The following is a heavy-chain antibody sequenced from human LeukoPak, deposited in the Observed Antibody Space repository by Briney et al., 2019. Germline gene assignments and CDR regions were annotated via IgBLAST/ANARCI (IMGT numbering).Heavy chain of an antibody. CDR3: ARAHYDFWSGYYISWFDP. J-gene: IGHJ5*02. CDR2: IYYSGST. CDR1: GGSISSSSYY. D-gene: IGHD3-3*01. Sequence: SETLSLTCTVSGGSISSSSYYWGWIRQPPGKGLEWIGSIYYSGSTYYNPSLKSRVTISVDTSKNQFSLKLSSVTAADTAVYYCARAHYDFWSGYYISWFDPWGQGTLVTVSS. V-gene: IGHV4-39*07.